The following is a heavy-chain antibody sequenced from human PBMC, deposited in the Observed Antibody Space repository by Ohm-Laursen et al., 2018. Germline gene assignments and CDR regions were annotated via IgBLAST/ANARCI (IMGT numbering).Heavy chain of an antibody. V-gene: IGHV3-23*01. Sequence: SLRLSCSASGFTFSNYAMNWVCQPPGKGLEWVSLVSISGATYYGDSVKGRFSISRDNSKNTLYLQLDSLRTEDTAVYYCVRDTTGADSWGQGTLVTVSS. J-gene: IGHJ4*02. CDR1: GFTFSNYA. CDR3: VRDTTGADS. D-gene: IGHD1-1*01. CDR2: VSISGAT.